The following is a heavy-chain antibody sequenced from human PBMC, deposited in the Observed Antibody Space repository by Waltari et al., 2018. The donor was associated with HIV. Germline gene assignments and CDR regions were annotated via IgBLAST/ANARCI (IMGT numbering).Heavy chain of an antibody. V-gene: IGHV3-74*01. CDR2: INPDGNTI. J-gene: IGHJ4*02. Sequence: EVQLVQSGGGLVQPGGSRRLSCAASGFSVSRYWMHWVRQIPGQGLVWVSRINPDGNTINYADSVGGRCTISRDYAKNTLYLQMNSLRDEDTAMYYCVKDMFGEYDYWGQGTLVTVSS. CDR3: VKDMFGEYDY. CDR1: GFSVSRYW. D-gene: IGHD3-10*02.